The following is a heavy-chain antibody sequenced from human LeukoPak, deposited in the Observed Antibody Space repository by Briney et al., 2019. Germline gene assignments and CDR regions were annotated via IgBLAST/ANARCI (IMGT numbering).Heavy chain of an antibody. CDR2: ISGSGGST. CDR1: GFTFSSYA. J-gene: IGHJ3*02. Sequence: GGSLRLSCAASGFTFSSYAMSWVRQAPGKGLEWVSAISGSGGSTYYADSVKGRFAISRDNSKNTLYLQMNSLRAEDTAVYYCAGCSSSWLPNDAFDIWGQGTMVTVSS. CDR3: AGCSSSWLPNDAFDI. V-gene: IGHV3-23*01. D-gene: IGHD6-13*01.